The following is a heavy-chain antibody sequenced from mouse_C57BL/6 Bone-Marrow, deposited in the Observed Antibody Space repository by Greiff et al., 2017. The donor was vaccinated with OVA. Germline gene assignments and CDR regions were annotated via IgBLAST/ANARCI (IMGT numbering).Heavy chain of an antibody. D-gene: IGHD1-1*01. CDR1: GFSFNTYA. CDR3: VRQCKTNVPDYDGNYARDY. CDR2: IRSKSNNYAT. Sequence: EVQLVESGGGLVQPKGSLKLSCAASGFSFNTYAMNWVRQAPGKGLEWVARIRSKSNNYATYYADSVKDRFTISRDDSESMLYLQMNNLKTEDTAMYYCVRQCKTNVPDYDGNYARDYWGQGTSVTVSS. J-gene: IGHJ4*01. V-gene: IGHV10-1*01.